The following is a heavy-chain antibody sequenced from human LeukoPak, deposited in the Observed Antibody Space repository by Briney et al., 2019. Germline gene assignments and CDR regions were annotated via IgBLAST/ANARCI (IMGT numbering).Heavy chain of an antibody. D-gene: IGHD3-22*01. V-gene: IGHV1-69*13. Sequence: SMKVPCEASGGTFSSYAISWVRQAPGQGLEWMGGIIPIFGTANYAQKFQGRVTITADESTSTAYMELSSLRSEDTAVYYCARLKPDSSGYYSYYFDYWGQGTLVTVSS. J-gene: IGHJ4*02. CDR3: ARLKPDSSGYYSYYFDY. CDR2: IIPIFGTA. CDR1: GGTFSSYA.